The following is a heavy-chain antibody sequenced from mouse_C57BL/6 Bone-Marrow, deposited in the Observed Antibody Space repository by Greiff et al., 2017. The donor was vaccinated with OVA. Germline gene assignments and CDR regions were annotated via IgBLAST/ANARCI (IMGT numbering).Heavy chain of an antibody. V-gene: IGHV1-82*01. J-gene: IGHJ1*03. CDR1: GYTFTSSW. Sequence: QVQLKESGPELVKPGASVKISCKASGYTFTSSWMNWVKQRPGQGLEWIGRINPGDGDTNYNGKFKGKATLTADKSSSTAYMQLSSLTSEDSAVYFCARGDYSSLCYFYGRGTGITVTV. D-gene: IGHD2-12*01. CDR2: INPGDGDT. CDR3: ARGDYSSLCYFYG.